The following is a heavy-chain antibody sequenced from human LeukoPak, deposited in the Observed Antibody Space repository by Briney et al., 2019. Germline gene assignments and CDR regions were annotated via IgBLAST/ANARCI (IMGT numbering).Heavy chain of an antibody. D-gene: IGHD3-10*01. CDR3: ARDFDDPSGQYYYLPDY. V-gene: IGHV3-30*02. CDR1: GFNFIRNG. CDR2: IRYDGTNK. Sequence: GGSLRLSCAASGFNFIRNGMHWVRQAPAKGLEWVSFIRYDGTNKFYIQSVRGRFTIFRDNSRNILYLQMDSLTAEDTAVYYCARDFDDPSGQYYYLPDYWGPGILVTVSS. J-gene: IGHJ4*02.